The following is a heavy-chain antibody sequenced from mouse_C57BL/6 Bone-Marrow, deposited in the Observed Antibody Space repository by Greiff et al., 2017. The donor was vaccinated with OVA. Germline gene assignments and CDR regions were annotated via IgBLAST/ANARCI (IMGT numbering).Heavy chain of an antibody. D-gene: IGHD1-1*01. V-gene: IGHV1-4*01. CDR3: ARSDYGSWAY. J-gene: IGHJ3*01. CDR2: INPSSGYT. Sequence: QVQLQQSGAELARPGASVKMSCKASGYTFTSYTMHWVKQRPGQGLEWIGYINPSSGYTKYNQKVKDKATLTADKSSSTAYMQLSSLTSEDSAVYYCARSDYGSWAYWGQGTLVTVSA. CDR1: GYTFTSYT.